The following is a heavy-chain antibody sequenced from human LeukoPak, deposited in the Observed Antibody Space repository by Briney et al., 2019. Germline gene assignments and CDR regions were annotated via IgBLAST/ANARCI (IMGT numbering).Heavy chain of an antibody. CDR1: GYTFITYD. D-gene: IGHD6-19*01. V-gene: IGHV1-8*01. CDR3: ARTGQWLYPYYYYYMDV. CDR2: MNPNSGNT. Sequence: ASVKVSCKASGYTFITYDISWVRQATGQGLEWMGWMNPNSGNTGYAQKFQGRVTMTRNTSISTAYMELSSLRSEDTAVYYCARTGQWLYPYYYYYMDVWGKGTTVTISS. J-gene: IGHJ6*03.